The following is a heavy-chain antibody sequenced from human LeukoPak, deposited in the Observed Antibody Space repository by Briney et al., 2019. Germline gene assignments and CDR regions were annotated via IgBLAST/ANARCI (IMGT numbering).Heavy chain of an antibody. D-gene: IGHD3-10*01. V-gene: IGHV4-34*01. CDR2: INDSGST. J-gene: IGHJ1*01. Sequence: SETLSLTCAVYGGSFSGYYWSWIRQPPGKGLEWIGEINDSGSTNYNPSLTSGGTISVHTSNHPFSLKLSSVTAADTAVYYCARGSRGSGYFEYFQHWGQGTLVTVSS. CDR1: GGSFSGYY. CDR3: ARGSRGSGYFEYFQH.